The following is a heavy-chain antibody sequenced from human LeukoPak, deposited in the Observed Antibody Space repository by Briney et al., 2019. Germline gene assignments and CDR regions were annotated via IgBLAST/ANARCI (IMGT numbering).Heavy chain of an antibody. J-gene: IGHJ4*02. CDR3: ARSGGLERRLGV. V-gene: IGHV1-69*13. D-gene: IGHD1-1*01. CDR1: GGTFSSYA. Sequence: SVKVSCKASGGTFSSYAISWVRHAPGQGLEWMGGIIPIFGTANYAQKFQGRVTITADGSTSTAYMELSSLRSEDAAVYYCARSGGLERRLGVWGQGTLVTISS. CDR2: IIPIFGTA.